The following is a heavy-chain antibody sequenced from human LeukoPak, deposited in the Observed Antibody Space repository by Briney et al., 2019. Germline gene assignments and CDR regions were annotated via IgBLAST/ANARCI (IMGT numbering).Heavy chain of an antibody. CDR2: ISANGGSK. V-gene: IGHV3-23*01. CDR3: AKDMYSYDSGGYFLAFDY. J-gene: IGHJ4*02. Sequence: GGSLRLSCAASGLTLRNYAMSWVRQAPGKGLEWVSAISANGGSKEYADPVKGRFTISRDNSKNTLHLQMNSLRAEDTAVYYCAKDMYSYDSGGYFLAFDYWGQGTLVTVSS. CDR1: GLTLRNYA. D-gene: IGHD3-22*01.